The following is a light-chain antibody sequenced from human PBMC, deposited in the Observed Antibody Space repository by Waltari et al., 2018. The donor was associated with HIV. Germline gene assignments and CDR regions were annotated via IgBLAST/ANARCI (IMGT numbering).Light chain of an antibody. J-gene: IGLJ2*01. Sequence: QSALTQPRSVSGSPGQSVTISCTATSSDVGGSNYVSWYQQHPGKAPKLMIYDVSKRPAGVPDRFSGSKSGNTASLTISGLQAEDEADYYCCSYAGSYTPVFGGGTKLTVL. CDR2: DVS. CDR1: SSDVGGSNY. V-gene: IGLV2-11*01. CDR3: CSYAGSYTPV.